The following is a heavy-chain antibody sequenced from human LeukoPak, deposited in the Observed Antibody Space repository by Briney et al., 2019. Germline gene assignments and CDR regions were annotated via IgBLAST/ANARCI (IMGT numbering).Heavy chain of an antibody. CDR1: GGSFSGYY. V-gene: IGHV4-34*01. CDR2: INHSGST. Sequence: SETLSLTCAVYGGSFSGYYWSWIRQPPGKGLEWIGEINHSGSTNYNPSLKSRVTISVDTSKNQFSLKLSSVTAADTAVYYCARGPGYCSSTSCYTGDYWGQGTLVTVSS. J-gene: IGHJ4*02. CDR3: ARGPGYCSSTSCYTGDY. D-gene: IGHD2-2*02.